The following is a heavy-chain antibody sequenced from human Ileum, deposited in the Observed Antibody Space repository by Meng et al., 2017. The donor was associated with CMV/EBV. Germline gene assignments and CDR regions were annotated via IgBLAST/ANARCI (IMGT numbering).Heavy chain of an antibody. J-gene: IGHJ4*02. D-gene: IGHD6-13*01. CDR1: CGSISSSSYY. CDR2: MSYSGST. Sequence: SETLSLTCAVSCGSISSSSYYSGWIRHPPGKALEWIGSMSYSGSTYYNPSLQSRVTISVDTSQNHFSLNLSYVTAADTAVYYCARNLAYTSRSRYLWGRGPMVTVSS. CDR3: ARNLAYTSRSRYL. V-gene: IGHV4-39*07.